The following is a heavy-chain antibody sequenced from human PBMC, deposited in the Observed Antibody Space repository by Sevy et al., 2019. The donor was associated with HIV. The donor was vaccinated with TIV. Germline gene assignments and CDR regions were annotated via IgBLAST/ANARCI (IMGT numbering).Heavy chain of an antibody. D-gene: IGHD1-1*01. J-gene: IGHJ3*02. V-gene: IGHV3-30*04. CDR3: ARLPPTRAFDI. CDR2: ISYDVINK. Sequence: GGSLRLSCAASGFTFSNYAMHWVRQTPGKGLDWLAVISYDVINKYYVDSVKGRFTISRDNSKNTLYLQMNSLTTEDTAVYYCARLPPTRAFDIWGQGTLVTVSS. CDR1: GFTFSNYA.